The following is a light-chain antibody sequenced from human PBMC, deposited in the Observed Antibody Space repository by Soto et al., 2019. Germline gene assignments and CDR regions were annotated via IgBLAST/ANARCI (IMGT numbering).Light chain of an antibody. CDR2: GAS. Sequence: EIVITPSPYTLYVSPGEGATLSCRASQSVRTKLAWYQQKAGQAPRLLIYGASTRATGIPARFSGSGSGTEFALTISSLQSEDFAVYYCQQYNNWPPITFGQGTRLENK. J-gene: IGKJ5*01. CDR1: QSVRTK. V-gene: IGKV3-15*01. CDR3: QQYNNWPPIT.